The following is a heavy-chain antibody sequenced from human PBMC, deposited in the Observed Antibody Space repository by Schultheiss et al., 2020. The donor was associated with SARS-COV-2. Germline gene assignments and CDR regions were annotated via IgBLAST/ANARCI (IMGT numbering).Heavy chain of an antibody. D-gene: IGHD5-18*01. CDR3: ARGGPLWSADV. CDR2: ISWNSGSI. J-gene: IGHJ6*04. V-gene: IGHV3-9*01. Sequence: GGSLRLSCAASGFTFDDYAMHWVRQAPGKGLEWVSGISWNSGSIGYADSVKGRFTISRDNAKNSLYLQMNSLRAEDTALYYCARGGPLWSADVWGKGTTVTVSS. CDR1: GFTFDDYA.